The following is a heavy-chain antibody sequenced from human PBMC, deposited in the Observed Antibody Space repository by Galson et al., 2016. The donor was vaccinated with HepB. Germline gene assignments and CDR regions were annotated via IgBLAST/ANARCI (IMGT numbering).Heavy chain of an antibody. D-gene: IGHD3/OR15-3a*01. CDR3: AKLPPPSWAGASCRAY. CDR1: GFAFDNYA. Sequence: SLRLSCAASGFAFDNYAMSWVRQPPGKGLEWVSVISGSGGSTDYADSVKGRVPISRDNSNTTRYLQMISLRVEDTAVYYCAKLPPPSWAGASCRAYWGQGSLVTVSS. CDR2: ISGSGGST. J-gene: IGHJ4*02. V-gene: IGHV3-23*01.